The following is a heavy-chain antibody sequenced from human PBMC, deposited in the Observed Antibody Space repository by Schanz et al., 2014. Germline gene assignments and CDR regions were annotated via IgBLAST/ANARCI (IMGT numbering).Heavy chain of an antibody. CDR2: IYDSETS. Sequence: QVQLQESGPGLVKPSETLSLTCTISGGSISTYYWTWIRQPPGKGLEWIGYIYDSETSNSNPYLKSRVTIPLDTSKNQFSLKLTSVTAADTAVYYCARGVRRGDGKNGYYNWFDPWGQGTLVTVSS. CDR1: GGSISTYY. CDR3: ARGVRRGDGKNGYYNWFDP. J-gene: IGHJ5*02. D-gene: IGHD3-22*01. V-gene: IGHV4-59*01.